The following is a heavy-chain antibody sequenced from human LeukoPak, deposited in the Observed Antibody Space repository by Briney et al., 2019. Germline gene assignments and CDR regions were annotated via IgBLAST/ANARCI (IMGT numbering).Heavy chain of an antibody. J-gene: IGHJ4*02. CDR1: GFTFGDYA. CDR3: TRDQTPYY. CDR2: IRSKAYGGTT. Sequence: GGSLRLSCTASGFTFGDYAMSWVRQAPGKGLEWVGFIRSKAYGGTTEYAASVKGRLTISRDDSKGIAYLQMNSLKTEDTAVYYCTRDQTPYYWGQGTLVTVSS. V-gene: IGHV3-49*04.